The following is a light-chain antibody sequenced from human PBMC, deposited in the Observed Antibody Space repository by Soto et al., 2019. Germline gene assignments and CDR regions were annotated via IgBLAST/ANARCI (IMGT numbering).Light chain of an antibody. CDR1: SSNIGAGYD. CDR3: QSYDKRLTAYV. Sequence: QSALTQPPSVSGAPGQRVTISCTGSSSNIGAGYDVHWYLQLPGSAPQLVVSGNGNRPSGVPDRLSASKSGTSASLAITGLQAEDEGHYYCQSYDKRLTAYVFGTGTKVTVL. J-gene: IGLJ1*01. CDR2: GNG. V-gene: IGLV1-40*01.